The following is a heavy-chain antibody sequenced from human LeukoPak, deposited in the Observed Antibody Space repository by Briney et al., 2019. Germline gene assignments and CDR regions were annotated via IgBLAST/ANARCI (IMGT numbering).Heavy chain of an antibody. CDR2: IIPIFGTA. J-gene: IGHJ5*02. CDR1: GGTFSSYA. D-gene: IGHD2-2*01. Sequence: SVKVSCKASGGTFSSYAISWVRQAPGQGLEWMGGIIPIFGTANYAQKFQGRVTITTDESTSTAYMELSGLRSEDTAVYYCARHIVVVPAALAGWFDPWGQGTLVTVSS. CDR3: ARHIVVVPAALAGWFDP. V-gene: IGHV1-69*05.